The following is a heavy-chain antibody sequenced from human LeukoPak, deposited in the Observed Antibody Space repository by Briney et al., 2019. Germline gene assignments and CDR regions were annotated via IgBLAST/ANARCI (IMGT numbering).Heavy chain of an antibody. CDR3: ARDLGARVLRLTFDLFDY. V-gene: IGHV1-18*01. CDR2: ISAYNGNS. D-gene: IGHD3-16*01. J-gene: IGHJ4*02. CDR1: GYTFTSYG. Sequence: ASVKVSCKASGYTFTSYGISWVRQAPEQGLEWMGWISAYNGNSNYAQKLQGRVTMTTDTSTSTAYMELRSLRSDDTAVYYCARDLGARVLRLTFDLFDYWGQGTLVTVSS.